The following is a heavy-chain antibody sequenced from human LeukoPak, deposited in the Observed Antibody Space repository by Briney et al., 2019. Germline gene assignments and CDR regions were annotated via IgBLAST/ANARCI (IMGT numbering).Heavy chain of an antibody. V-gene: IGHV1-2*04. J-gene: IGHJ4*02. Sequence: ASVKVSCKASGYIFTGYYMHWVRQAPGQGLEWMGWINPNSGGTNYAQKFQGWVTMTRDTSISTAYMELSRLRSDDTAVYYCARGRGIAEGRVDYWGQGTLVTVSS. CDR2: INPNSGGT. D-gene: IGHD6-13*01. CDR3: ARGRGIAEGRVDY. CDR1: GYIFTGYY.